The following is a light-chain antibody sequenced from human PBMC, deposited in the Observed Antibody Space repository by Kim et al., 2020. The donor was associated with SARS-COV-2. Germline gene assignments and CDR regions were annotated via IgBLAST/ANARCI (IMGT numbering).Light chain of an antibody. Sequence: APGHTVRIKCQGDGLRKYYSAWYQERPGDAPVVVNYGKNNRPSGISDRFSGSCSGNTASLTITGAQAEDDADYDCCSRDTGANHGLFGGGIKLTVL. CDR3: CSRDTGANHGL. CDR1: GLRKYY. J-gene: IGLJ2*01. V-gene: IGLV3-19*01. CDR2: GKN.